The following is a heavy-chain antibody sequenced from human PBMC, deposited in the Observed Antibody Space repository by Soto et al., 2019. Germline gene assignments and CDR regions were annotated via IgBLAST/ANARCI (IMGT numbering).Heavy chain of an antibody. CDR3: ARGSSRWDY. V-gene: IGHV4-4*07. CDR2: IYSGGRN. D-gene: IGHD6-13*01. J-gene: IGHJ4*02. Sequence: SETLSLTCTVSGRSLSSFYWSWIRQPDGKGLGWIGRIYSGGRNNYNPSLKSRVSMSVDTSKNQFSLRLSSVTDADAAMYSCARGSSRWDYWGQGTLVTVSS. CDR1: GRSLSSFY.